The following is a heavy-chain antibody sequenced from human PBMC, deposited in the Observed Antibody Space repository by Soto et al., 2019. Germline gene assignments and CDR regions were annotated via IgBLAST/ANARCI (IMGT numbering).Heavy chain of an antibody. J-gene: IGHJ6*02. CDR1: GGTFSSYA. CDR3: ARGTVLMVYALSGDYYYGMDV. V-gene: IGHV1-69*13. CDR2: IIPIFGTA. D-gene: IGHD2-8*01. Sequence: SVKVSCKASGGTFSSYAISWVRQAPGQGLEWMGGIIPIFGTANYAQKFQGRVTITADESTSTAYMELSSLRSEDTAVYYCARGTVLMVYALSGDYYYGMDVWGQGTTVTVSS.